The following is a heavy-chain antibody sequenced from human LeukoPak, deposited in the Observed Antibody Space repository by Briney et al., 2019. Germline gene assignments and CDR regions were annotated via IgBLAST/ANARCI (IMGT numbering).Heavy chain of an antibody. Sequence: GGSLRLSCAASGFTFSRYSMNWVRQAPGKGLEWVSSISSSSSYIYYADSVKGRFTISRDNAKNSLYLQMNSQRAEDTAVYYCARVGIVVVPAATTPGYYMDVWGKGTTVTVSS. CDR3: ARVGIVVVPAATTPGYYMDV. D-gene: IGHD2-2*01. J-gene: IGHJ6*03. CDR1: GFTFSRYS. V-gene: IGHV3-21*01. CDR2: ISSSSSYI.